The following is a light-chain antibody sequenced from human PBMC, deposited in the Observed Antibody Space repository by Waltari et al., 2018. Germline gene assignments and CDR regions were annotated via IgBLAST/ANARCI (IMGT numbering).Light chain of an antibody. CDR2: EVT. J-gene: IGLJ3*02. Sequence: QSALTQPPSASGSPGQSVTISCTGTSSDVGGYNYVSWYQQHPGKAPKLMFYEVTKRPSGFPDRFCGSRSGNTASLTVSGLQAEDEADYYCSSYAGSNNWVFGGGTKLTVL. CDR1: SSDVGGYNY. V-gene: IGLV2-8*01. CDR3: SSYAGSNNWV.